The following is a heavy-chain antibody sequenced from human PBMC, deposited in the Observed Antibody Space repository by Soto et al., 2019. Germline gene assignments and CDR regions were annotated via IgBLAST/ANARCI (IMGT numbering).Heavy chain of an antibody. J-gene: IGHJ5*02. CDR2: IKQDGSEK. Sequence: GGSLRLSCAASGFTFSSYWMSWVRQAPGKGLEWVANIKQDGSEKYYVDSVKGRFTISRDNAKNSLYLQMNSLRAEDTAVYYCARDYGDYPFWFDPWGQGTLVTVSS. CDR1: GFTFSSYW. CDR3: ARDYGDYPFWFDP. V-gene: IGHV3-7*01. D-gene: IGHD4-17*01.